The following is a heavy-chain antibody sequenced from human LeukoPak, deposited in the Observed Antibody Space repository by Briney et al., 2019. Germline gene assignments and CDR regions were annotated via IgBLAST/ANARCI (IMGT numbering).Heavy chain of an antibody. D-gene: IGHD6-6*01. CDR2: IIPIFGTA. J-gene: IGHJ3*02. Sequence: SVKVSCKASGGTFSSYAISWVRQAPGQGLEWMGGIIPIFGTANYAQKFQGRVTITTDESTSTAYMELSSLRSEDTAVYYCARGGIVSSPSLPGSRAFDIWGQGTMVTVSS. CDR3: ARGGIVSSPSLPGSRAFDI. V-gene: IGHV1-69*05. CDR1: GGTFSSYA.